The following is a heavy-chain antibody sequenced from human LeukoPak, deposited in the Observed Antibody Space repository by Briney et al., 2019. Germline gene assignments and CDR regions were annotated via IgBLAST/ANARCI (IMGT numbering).Heavy chain of an antibody. V-gene: IGHV1-2*02. J-gene: IGHJ5*02. CDR1: GYTFTGCY. CDR3: ARDLGGLYDILTANWFDP. D-gene: IGHD3-9*01. Sequence: ASVKVSCKASGYTFTGCYIHWVRQAPGQGLDWMGWINPNSGGTNYAQKFQGRVTMTRDTSISTAHMELSRLRSDDTAVYYCARDLGGLYDILTANWFDPWGQGTLVTVSS. CDR2: INPNSGGT.